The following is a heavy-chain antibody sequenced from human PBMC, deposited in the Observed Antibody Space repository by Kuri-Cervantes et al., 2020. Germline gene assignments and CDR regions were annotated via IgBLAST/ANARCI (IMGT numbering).Heavy chain of an antibody. CDR3: ARVRWELLDRDGTGPYYFDY. J-gene: IGHJ4*01. CDR1: GYTFTSYG. D-gene: IGHD1-26*01. V-gene: IGHV1-18*01. CDR2: ISAYNGNT. Sequence: ASVKVSCKASGYTFTSYGISWVRQALGQGLEWMGWISAYNGNTNYAQKLQGRVTMTTDTSTSTAYMGLRSLRSDDTAVYYCARVRWELLDRDGTGPYYFDYWGQGNLVHVSS.